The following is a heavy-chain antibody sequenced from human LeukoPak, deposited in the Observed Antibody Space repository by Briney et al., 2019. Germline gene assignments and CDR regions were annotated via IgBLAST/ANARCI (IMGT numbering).Heavy chain of an antibody. CDR1: GGSISSYY. V-gene: IGHV4-59*01. Sequence: SETLSLTCTVSGGSISSYYWSWIRQPPGKGLEWIGDIYYSGSTNYNPSLKSRVTISVDTSKNQFSLKLSSVTAADTAVYYCAYSSGSTFDYWGQGTLVTVSS. CDR3: AYSSGSTFDY. D-gene: IGHD6-19*01. CDR2: IYYSGST. J-gene: IGHJ4*02.